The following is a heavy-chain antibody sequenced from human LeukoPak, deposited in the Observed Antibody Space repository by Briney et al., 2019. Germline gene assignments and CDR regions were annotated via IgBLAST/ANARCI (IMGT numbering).Heavy chain of an antibody. D-gene: IGHD5-12*01. V-gene: IGHV1-18*01. CDR2: ISVYNGNR. CDR1: GYTFNTYG. CDR3: VRAEGGYERVPDF. J-gene: IGHJ4*02. Sequence: ASVKVSCKASGYTFNTYGISWVRQAPGEGLEWLGWISVYNGNRNYAQKVQGRLTMTTDTSTGTAYMELRSLRSDDTAVYYCVRAEGGYERVPDFWGQGTLVTVSS.